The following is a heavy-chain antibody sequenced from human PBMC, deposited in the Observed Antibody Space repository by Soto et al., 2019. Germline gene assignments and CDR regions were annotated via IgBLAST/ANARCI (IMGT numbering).Heavy chain of an antibody. CDR1: GGSISSSSCH. CDR3: ARVSGSGSYYGFDP. J-gene: IGHJ5*02. D-gene: IGHD3-10*01. CDR2: IYYSGST. V-gene: IGHV4-39*01. Sequence: SETLSLTCSVSGGSISSSSCHWGWIRQPPGKGLEWIGSIYYSGSTFYNPSLKSRVTISVDTSKNQFSLKLSSVTAADTAVYYCARVSGSGSYYGFDPWGQGTLVTVSS.